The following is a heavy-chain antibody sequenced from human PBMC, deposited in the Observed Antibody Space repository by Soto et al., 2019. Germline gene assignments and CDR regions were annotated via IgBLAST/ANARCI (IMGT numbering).Heavy chain of an antibody. D-gene: IGHD3-3*01. CDR3: LPPPPLSRTIVGVVSIGYYGMDV. J-gene: IGHJ6*02. Sequence: QVQLVESGGGVVQPGRSLRLSCAASGFTFSSYAMHWVRQAPGKGLEWVAVISYDGSNKYYADSVKGRFTISRDNSKNTLYLQMNSLRAEDTAVYYCLPPPPLSRTIVGVVSIGYYGMDVWGQGTTVTVSS. CDR2: ISYDGSNK. CDR1: GFTFSSYA. V-gene: IGHV3-30-3*01.